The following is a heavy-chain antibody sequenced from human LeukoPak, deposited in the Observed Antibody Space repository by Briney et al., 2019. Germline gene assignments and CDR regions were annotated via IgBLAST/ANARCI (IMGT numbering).Heavy chain of an antibody. Sequence: GESLKIPCKGSGYSFTIYWIGWVRQMPGKGLEWMGIIYPGDADTRYSPSFQGQVTISADKSISTAYLQWSSLKASDTAMYYCARRVSSSLFDYWGQGTLVTVSS. D-gene: IGHD6-13*01. V-gene: IGHV5-51*01. J-gene: IGHJ4*02. CDR2: IYPGDADT. CDR3: ARRVSSSLFDY. CDR1: GYSFTIYW.